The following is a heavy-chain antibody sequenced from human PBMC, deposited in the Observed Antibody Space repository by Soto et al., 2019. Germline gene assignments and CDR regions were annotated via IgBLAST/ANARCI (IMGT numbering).Heavy chain of an antibody. CDR2: ISSRSDV. CDR1: GFTFSTYS. D-gene: IGHD2-2*02. V-gene: IGHV3-21*01. CDR3: AREYTAWPLAYGLDV. Sequence: GGSLRLSCVGSGFTFSTYSINWVRQAPGKGLEWVSSISSRSDVYYADSVKGRFTISRDNAKNSVSLQMNSLRAEDTAVYYCAREYTAWPLAYGLDVWGQGTTVTVSS. J-gene: IGHJ6*02.